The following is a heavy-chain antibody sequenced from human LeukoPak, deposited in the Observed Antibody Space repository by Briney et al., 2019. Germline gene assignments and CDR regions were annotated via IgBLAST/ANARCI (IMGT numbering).Heavy chain of an antibody. J-gene: IGHJ6*03. CDR3: ARECQDLLFFQAEAGIRDRYYYYYYMDV. D-gene: IGHD6-13*01. CDR2: IRSSSSYR. V-gene: IGHV3-21*01. Sequence: GCSLRLSCAATGFTFSIYSMNRVRQAPEKGLEWVPSIRSSSSYRYSADSLKGGFTISRDNAKNSLYLQMNSLRAADTAVYYCARECQDLLFFQAEAGIRDRYYYYYYMDVWGKGTTVTISS. CDR1: GFTFSIYS.